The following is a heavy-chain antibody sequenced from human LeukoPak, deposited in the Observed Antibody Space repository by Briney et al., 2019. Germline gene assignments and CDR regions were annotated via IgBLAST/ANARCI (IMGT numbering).Heavy chain of an antibody. D-gene: IGHD4-17*01. Sequence: GGSLRLSCAASGFTFSSYEMNWVRQAPGKGLEWVSYISSSGSTIYYADSVKGRFTISRDNAKNSLYLQMNSLRAEDTAVYYCASGFDYGDYPVVSDYWGQGTLVTVSS. J-gene: IGHJ4*02. CDR3: ASGFDYGDYPVVSDY. V-gene: IGHV3-48*03. CDR2: ISSSGSTI. CDR1: GFTFSSYE.